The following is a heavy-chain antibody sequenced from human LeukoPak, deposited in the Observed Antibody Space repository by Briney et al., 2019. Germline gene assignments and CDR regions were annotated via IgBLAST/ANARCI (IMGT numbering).Heavy chain of an antibody. CDR1: GGSISSGGYY. V-gene: IGHV4-31*03. CDR3: AREGAANYSNYDYYYYYMDV. Sequence: SETLSLTCTVSGGSISSGGYYWSWIRQHPGTGLEWIGYIYYSGSTYYNPSLKSRVTISVDTSKNQFSLKLSSVTAADTAVYYCAREGAANYSNYDYYYYYMDVWGKGTTVTVSS. CDR2: IYYSGST. J-gene: IGHJ6*03. D-gene: IGHD4-11*01.